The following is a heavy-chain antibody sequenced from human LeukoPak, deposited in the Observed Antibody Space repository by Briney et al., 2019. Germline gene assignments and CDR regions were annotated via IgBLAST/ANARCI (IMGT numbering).Heavy chain of an antibody. D-gene: IGHD6-6*01. CDR2: IYYSGST. V-gene: IGHV4-59*08. Sequence: GSLRLSCAASGFTFSSYAMSWIRQPPGRGLEWIGYIYYSGSTNSNASLKSRVTIFVDPSKNQFSLRLSSVTAADTAVYYCARHRAYSYSSPFDIWGQGTMVTVSS. CDR3: ARHRAYSYSSPFDI. CDR1: GFTFSSYA. J-gene: IGHJ3*02.